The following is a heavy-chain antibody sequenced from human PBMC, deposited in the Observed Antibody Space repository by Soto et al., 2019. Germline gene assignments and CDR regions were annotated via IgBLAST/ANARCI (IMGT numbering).Heavy chain of an antibody. Sequence: EVQLLESGGGFAQPGGSLRLSCAASGFTFSSYAMHWVRQAPGRGLEWVSTISGSGTNIYYADSVQGRFTISRDNSQNTLFLQMTSLRVYDAATYYCAKDGFGGASDYWGQGTHVTVSS. D-gene: IGHD3-3*01. CDR2: ISGSGTNI. J-gene: IGHJ4*02. V-gene: IGHV3-23*01. CDR1: GFTFSSYA. CDR3: AKDGFGGASDY.